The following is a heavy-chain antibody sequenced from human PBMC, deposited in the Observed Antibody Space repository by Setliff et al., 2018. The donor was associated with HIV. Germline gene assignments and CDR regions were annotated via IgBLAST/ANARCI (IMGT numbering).Heavy chain of an antibody. V-gene: IGHV1-8*02. CDR2: VNPKSGNT. CDR3: ASPSFWGSGARNIDAFDM. D-gene: IGHD7-27*01. J-gene: IGHJ3*02. CDR1: GYTFTSSD. Sequence: ASVKVSCKASGYTFTSSDIYWVRQATGQGLEWMGWVNPKSGNTGYAQKFQGRVIMTRDTSISTVYMELRSLRSEDTAVYYCASPSFWGSGARNIDAFDMWGQGTLVTVSS.